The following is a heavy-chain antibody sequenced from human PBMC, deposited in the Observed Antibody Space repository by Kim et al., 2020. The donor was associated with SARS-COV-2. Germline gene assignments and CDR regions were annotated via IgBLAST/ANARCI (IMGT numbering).Heavy chain of an antibody. D-gene: IGHD5-12*01. V-gene: IGHV3-53*01. J-gene: IGHJ4*02. CDR1: GFTVSAAH. CDR3: ARDPQDGYGHFDL. Sequence: GGSLRLSCAASGFTVSAAHMAWVRQTPEKGLEWVSIIWKGGGSVYTDSLKGRFTISRDISKNTLFLQMNSLRAEDTAVYYCARDPQDGYGHFDLWGQGTLVTVSS. CDR2: IWKGGGS.